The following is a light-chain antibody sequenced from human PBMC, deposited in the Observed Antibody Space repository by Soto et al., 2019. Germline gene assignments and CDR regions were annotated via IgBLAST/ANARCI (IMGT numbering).Light chain of an antibody. CDR3: QLHASSPWR. Sequence: NAVTLPPATLSPSPGERATLSCRASQSVSSSYLAWYQQRPGQAPRLLIYGASIRATGIPDRFSGSGSGTDFTLTISRLESEDFAGYFCQLHASSPWRVGQGTKVDI. CDR1: QSVSSSY. CDR2: GAS. J-gene: IGKJ1*01. V-gene: IGKV3-20*01.